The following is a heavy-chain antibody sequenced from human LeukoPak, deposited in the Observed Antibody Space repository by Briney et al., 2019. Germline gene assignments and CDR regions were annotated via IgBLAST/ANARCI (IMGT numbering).Heavy chain of an antibody. Sequence: SETLSLTCTVSGGSISSYYWSWLRQPPGKGLEWIGYIYYSGSTNYNPSLKSRVTISVDTSKNQFSLKLSSVTAADTAVYYCARDNGDGYFDYWGQGTLVTVSS. CDR3: ARDNGDGYFDY. J-gene: IGHJ4*02. CDR2: IYYSGST. V-gene: IGHV4-59*01. CDR1: GGSISSYY. D-gene: IGHD4-17*01.